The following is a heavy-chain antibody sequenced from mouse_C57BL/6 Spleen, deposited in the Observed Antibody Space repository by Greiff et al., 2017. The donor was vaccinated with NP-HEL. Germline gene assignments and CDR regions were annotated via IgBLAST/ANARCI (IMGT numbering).Heavy chain of an antibody. J-gene: IGHJ4*01. D-gene: IGHD2-2*01. CDR3: AISGGNDEDYAMDY. Sequence: VQLQQPGAELVKPGASVKVSCKASGYTFTSYWMHWVKQRPGQGLEWIGRIHPSDSDTNYNQKFKGKATLTVDKSSSTAYMQLSRLTSEDSAVYYGAISGGNDEDYAMDYWGQGTSVTVSS. V-gene: IGHV1-74*01. CDR2: IHPSDSDT. CDR1: GYTFTSYW.